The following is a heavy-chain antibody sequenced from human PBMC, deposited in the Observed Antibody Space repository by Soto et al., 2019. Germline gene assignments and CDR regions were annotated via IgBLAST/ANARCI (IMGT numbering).Heavy chain of an antibody. Sequence: GGSLRLSCAASGFSFSSYWMHWVRQAPGKGMVWVSCINTDGSTTTYADSVKGRFTISRDNAKNTLYLQMNSLRAEDTAVYYCTRPHSSSSRLDYWGQGSLVTVSS. CDR2: INTDGSTT. CDR3: TRPHSSSSRLDY. J-gene: IGHJ4*02. D-gene: IGHD6-6*01. CDR1: GFSFSSYW. V-gene: IGHV3-74*01.